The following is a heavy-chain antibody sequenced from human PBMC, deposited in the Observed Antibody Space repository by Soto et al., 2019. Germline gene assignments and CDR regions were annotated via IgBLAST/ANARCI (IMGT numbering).Heavy chain of an antibody. CDR1: GGSFSSYA. D-gene: IGHD6-19*01. Sequence: QVQLVQSGAEVKKPGSSVKVSCKASGGSFSSYAISWVRQAPVQGLEWMGGIITIFGTATYAQKFQGRVTIIADKSTSTAYMELSSLRSEDTAVYYCARAGPVAGKHAFDILGPGTLVTVSS. CDR3: ARAGPVAGKHAFDI. CDR2: IITIFGTA. V-gene: IGHV1-69*06. J-gene: IGHJ3*02.